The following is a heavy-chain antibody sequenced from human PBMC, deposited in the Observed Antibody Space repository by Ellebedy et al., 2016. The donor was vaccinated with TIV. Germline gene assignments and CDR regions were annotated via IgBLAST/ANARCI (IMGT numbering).Heavy chain of an antibody. Sequence: GGSLRLXCAASGFTFSSYGMHWVRQAPGKGLEWVAVISYDGSNKYYADSVKGRFTISRDNSKNTLYLQMNSLRAEDTAVYYCATVRGEGSWGQGTLVTVSS. V-gene: IGHV3-30*03. CDR1: GFTFSSYG. D-gene: IGHD3-10*01. CDR2: ISYDGSNK. J-gene: IGHJ5*02. CDR3: ATVRGEGS.